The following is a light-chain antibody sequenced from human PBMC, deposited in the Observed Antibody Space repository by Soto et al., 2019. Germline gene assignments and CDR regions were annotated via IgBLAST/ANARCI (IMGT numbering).Light chain of an antibody. J-gene: IGLJ3*02. Sequence: QSALTQSPSASGSPGQSVTISCTGTSSDIGGYNSVSWYQQHPGKAPKVIIYDVTKRPSGVPNRFSGSKSGNTASLTVSGLQAEDEADYYCSSYTTTSTVVFGGGTQLTVL. CDR1: SSDIGGYNS. CDR2: DVT. V-gene: IGLV2-8*01. CDR3: SSYTTTSTVV.